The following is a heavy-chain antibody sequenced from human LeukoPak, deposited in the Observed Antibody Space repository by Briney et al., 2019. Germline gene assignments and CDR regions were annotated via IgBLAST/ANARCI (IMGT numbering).Heavy chain of an antibody. V-gene: IGHV1-69*05. D-gene: IGHD2-2*02. CDR1: GGTFSSYA. CDR2: IIPIFGTA. Sequence: SVKVSCKASGGTFSSYAISWVRQAPGQGLEWMGGIIPIFGTANYAQKFQGRVTITTDESTSTAYMELSSLRSEDTAVYYCARADIVVVPAAINWFDPWGQGTLVTVSS. CDR3: ARADIVVVPAAINWFDP. J-gene: IGHJ5*02.